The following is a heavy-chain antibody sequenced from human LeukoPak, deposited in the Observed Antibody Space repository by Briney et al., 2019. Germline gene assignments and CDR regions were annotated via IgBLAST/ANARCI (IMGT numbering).Heavy chain of an antibody. CDR3: ARGIQLWSNWFDP. J-gene: IGHJ5*02. Sequence: SETLSLTCTVSGGSISSYYWSWIRQPPGKGLECIGYIYYSGSTNYNPSPKSRVTISVDTSKNQLSMKLSSVTAADTAVYYCARGIQLWSNWFDPWGQGNLVTVSS. D-gene: IGHD5-18*01. V-gene: IGHV4-59*01. CDR2: IYYSGST. CDR1: GGSISSYY.